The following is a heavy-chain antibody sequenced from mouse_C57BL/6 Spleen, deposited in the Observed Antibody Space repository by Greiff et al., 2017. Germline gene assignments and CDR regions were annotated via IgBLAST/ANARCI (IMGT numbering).Heavy chain of an antibody. CDR1: GFNIKDDY. CDR2: IDPENGDT. CDR3: ITSGRTWFAY. J-gene: IGHJ3*01. D-gene: IGHD1-1*01. V-gene: IGHV14-4*01. Sequence: EVQRVESGAELVRPGASVKLSCTASGFNIKDDYMHWVKQRPEQGLEWIGWIDPENGDTEYASKFQGKATITADTSSNTAYLQLSSLTSEDTAVYYCITSGRTWFAYWGQGTLVTVSA.